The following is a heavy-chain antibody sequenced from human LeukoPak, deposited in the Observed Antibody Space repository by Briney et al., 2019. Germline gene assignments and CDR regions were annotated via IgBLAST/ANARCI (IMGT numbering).Heavy chain of an antibody. CDR3: ARVNTIFGVDIVSLGAEFEF. D-gene: IGHD3-3*02. CDR1: GFTFSTYA. J-gene: IGHJ4*02. Sequence: GGSLRLSCGASGFTFSTYAMHWARQAPGKGLECVSVISYDGTKKEYADSVKGRFTISRDNSNDTLYLQMNSLRPEDTALYYCARVNTIFGVDIVSLGAEFEFWGQGTLVTVSS. CDR2: ISYDGTKK. V-gene: IGHV3-30*03.